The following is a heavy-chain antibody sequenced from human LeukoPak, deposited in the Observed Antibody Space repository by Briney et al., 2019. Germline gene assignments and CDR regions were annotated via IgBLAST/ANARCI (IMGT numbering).Heavy chain of an antibody. Sequence: PGGSLRLSCAASGFTFSDYYMSWIRLAPGKGLEWVSYISSSGSTIYYADSVKGRFTISRDNAKNSLYLQMNSLRAEDTAVYYCARVSVPAAILDDDYWGQGTLVTVSS. CDR3: ARVSVPAAILDDDY. CDR1: GFTFSDYY. D-gene: IGHD2-2*02. V-gene: IGHV3-11*01. CDR2: ISSSGSTI. J-gene: IGHJ4*02.